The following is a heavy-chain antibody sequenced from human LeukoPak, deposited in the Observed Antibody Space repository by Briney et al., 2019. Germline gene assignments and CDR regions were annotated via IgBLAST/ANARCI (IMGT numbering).Heavy chain of an antibody. CDR2: IYIGGST. CDR3: ARCKIGSHFDY. J-gene: IGHJ4*02. Sequence: GGSLRLSCAASALTVANTYMSWVRQAPGMGLEWVSVIYIGGSTYYADSVKGRFTISRDSSENTVYPQMTSLRVEDTAVYYCARCKIGSHFDYWGQGTLVTVSS. CDR1: ALTVANTY. V-gene: IGHV3-53*01. D-gene: IGHD1-26*01.